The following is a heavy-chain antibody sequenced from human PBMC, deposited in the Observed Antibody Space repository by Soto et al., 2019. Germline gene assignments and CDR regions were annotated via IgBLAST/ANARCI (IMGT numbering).Heavy chain of an antibody. Sequence: EVLLVESGGGLVQPGGSLRLSCAASGFNFNFYWMHWVRQAPGKGLVWVSRINGDGSTADYVDSVKGRFTISRDNAKNTLFLQMDSLRVEDTAVYYCVRDSPTNLEDADTVASWFDPWGQGTLVTVSS. D-gene: IGHD5-12*01. CDR2: INGDGSTA. J-gene: IGHJ5*02. CDR3: VRDSPTNLEDADTVASWFDP. V-gene: IGHV3-74*01. CDR1: GFNFNFYW.